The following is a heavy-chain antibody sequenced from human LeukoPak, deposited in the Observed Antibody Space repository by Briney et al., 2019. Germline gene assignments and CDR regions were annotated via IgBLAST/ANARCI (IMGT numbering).Heavy chain of an antibody. CDR2: IIPILGIA. Sequence: SVKVSCKASGGTFSSYAISWVRQAPGQGLEWMGRIIPILGIANYAQKFQGRVTITADKSTSTAYMELSSLRSEDTVVYYCAREIAVAGKIDYWGQGTLVTVSS. V-gene: IGHV1-69*04. CDR1: GGTFSSYA. CDR3: AREIAVAGKIDY. J-gene: IGHJ4*02. D-gene: IGHD6-19*01.